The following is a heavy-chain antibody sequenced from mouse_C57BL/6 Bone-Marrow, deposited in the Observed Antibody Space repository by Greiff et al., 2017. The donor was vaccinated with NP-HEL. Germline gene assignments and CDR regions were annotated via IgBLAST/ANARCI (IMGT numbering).Heavy chain of an antibody. V-gene: IGHV1-55*01. J-gene: IGHJ3*01. Sequence: QVQLQQPGAELVKPGASVKMSCKASGYTFTSYWITWVKQRPGQGLEWIGDIYPGSGSTNYNEKFKSKATLTVDTSSSTAYMQLSSLTSVDSAVYYCARANMVTTGFAYWGQGTLVTVSA. D-gene: IGHD2-2*01. CDR2: IYPGSGST. CDR3: ARANMVTTGFAY. CDR1: GYTFTSYW.